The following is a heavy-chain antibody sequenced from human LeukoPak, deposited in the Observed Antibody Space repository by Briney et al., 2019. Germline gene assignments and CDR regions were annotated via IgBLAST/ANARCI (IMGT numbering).Heavy chain of an antibody. V-gene: IGHV3-43*01. CDR1: GFTFYDYT. D-gene: IGHD1-20*01. CDR2: ISWDGGST. CDR3: AKEGIIGINYFDY. Sequence: GGSLRLSCAASGFTFYDYTMHWVRQAPGKGLEWVSLISWDGGSTYYADSVKGRFTISRDNSKNSLYLQMNSLRTEDTALYYCAKEGIIGINYFDYWGQGTLVTVSS. J-gene: IGHJ4*02.